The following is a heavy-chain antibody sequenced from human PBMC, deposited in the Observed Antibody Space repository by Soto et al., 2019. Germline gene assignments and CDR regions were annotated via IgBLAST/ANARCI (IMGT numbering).Heavy chain of an antibody. D-gene: IGHD2-15*01. CDR1: SGTISSSNC. V-gene: IGHV4-4*02. CDR2: INQSGSP. CDR3: AGLGMVAAHREFDP. J-gene: IGHJ5*02. Sequence: SETLSLTCAVSSGTISSSNCWTWVRQPPGKGLEWIGEINQSGSPNYNPSLRSRVTISVDKSKSQFFLKLSSVTAADTAIYYCAGLGMVAAHREFDPWGQGTLVTVS.